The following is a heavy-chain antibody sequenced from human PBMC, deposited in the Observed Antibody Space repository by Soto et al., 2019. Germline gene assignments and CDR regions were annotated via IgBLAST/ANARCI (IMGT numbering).Heavy chain of an antibody. CDR3: ARGTGIVVVIIDY. J-gene: IGHJ4*02. CDR2: IYHSGST. CDR1: GYSISSGYY. D-gene: IGHD3-22*01. Sequence: SETLSLTCAVSGYSISSGYYWGWIRQPPGKGLEWIGSIYHSGSTYYNPSPKSRVTISVDTSKNQFSLKLSSVTAADTAVYYCARGTGIVVVIIDYWGQGTLVTVSS. V-gene: IGHV4-38-2*01.